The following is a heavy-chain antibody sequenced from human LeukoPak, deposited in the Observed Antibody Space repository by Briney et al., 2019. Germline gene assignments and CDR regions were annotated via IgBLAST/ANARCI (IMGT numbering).Heavy chain of an antibody. V-gene: IGHV1-18*01. CDR2: ISAYNGNT. D-gene: IGHD3-22*01. Sequence: ASVKVSCKASGYTFTSYGISWVRQAPGQGLEWMGWISAYNGNTNYAQKLQGRVTMTTDTSTSTAHMELRSLRSDDTAVYYCARDRSEYYYDSSGYYRRNYYYYYGMDVWGQGTTVTVSS. CDR3: ARDRSEYYYDSSGYYRRNYYYYYGMDV. CDR1: GYTFTSYG. J-gene: IGHJ6*02.